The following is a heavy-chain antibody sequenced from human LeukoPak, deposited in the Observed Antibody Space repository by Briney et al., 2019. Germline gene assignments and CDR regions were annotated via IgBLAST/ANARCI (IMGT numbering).Heavy chain of an antibody. V-gene: IGHV3-53*01. J-gene: IGHJ4*02. Sequence: PGGSLRLSCAASGFTVSKNYMSWVRQAPGKGLEWVSVIYSGGNTYYADSVKGLFTISRDNSKNTLYLQMNSLRAEDTAVYYCARDPTGATDYWGQGTLVTVSS. CDR2: IYSGGNT. CDR3: ARDPTGATDY. D-gene: IGHD1-1*01. CDR1: GFTVSKNY.